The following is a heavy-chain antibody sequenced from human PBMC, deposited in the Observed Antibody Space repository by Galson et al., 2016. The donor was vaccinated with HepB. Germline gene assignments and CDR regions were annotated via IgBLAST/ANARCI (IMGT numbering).Heavy chain of an antibody. V-gene: IGHV4-34*01. J-gene: IGHJ4*02. CDR1: GGSFSGYS. CDR2: LYYSGST. D-gene: IGHD4-11*01. Sequence: SETLSLTCAVYGGSFSGYSWIWIRQPPGKGLEWIGSLYYSGSTFYNPSLKSRVTLSVDTSKSQFSLKLDSVTAADTAVYYCARHGPVTTHFYWGQGTLVTVSS. CDR3: ARHGPVTTHFY.